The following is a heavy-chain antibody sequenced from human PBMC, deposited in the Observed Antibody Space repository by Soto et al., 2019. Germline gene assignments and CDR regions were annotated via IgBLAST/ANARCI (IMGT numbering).Heavy chain of an antibody. CDR3: ARPMELGYYYYGMDV. Sequence: GASVKVSCKASGGTFSSYAISWVRQAPGQGLEWMGGIIPIFGTANYAQKFQGRVTITADESTSTAYMELSSLRSEDTAVYYCARPMELGYYYYGMDVWGQGTTVTVSS. V-gene: IGHV1-69*13. CDR2: IIPIFGTA. D-gene: IGHD1-7*01. J-gene: IGHJ6*02. CDR1: GGTFSSYA.